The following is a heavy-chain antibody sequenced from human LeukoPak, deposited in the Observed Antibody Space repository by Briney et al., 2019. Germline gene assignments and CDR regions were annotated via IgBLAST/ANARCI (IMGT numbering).Heavy chain of an antibody. V-gene: IGHV1-18*01. CDR2: ISAYNGNT. D-gene: IGHD2-8*02. CDR1: GYTFTSYG. J-gene: IGHJ4*02. CDR3: ATYRQVLLPFES. Sequence: ASVKVSCKASGYTFTSYGISWVRQAPGQGLEWMGWISAYNGNTNYAQKLQGRVTMTTDTSTSTAYMELRSLRAEDTAIYYCATYRQVLLPFESWGQGTLVTVSS.